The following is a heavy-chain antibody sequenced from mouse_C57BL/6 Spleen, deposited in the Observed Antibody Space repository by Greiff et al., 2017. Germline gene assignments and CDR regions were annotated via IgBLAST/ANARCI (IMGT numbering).Heavy chain of an antibody. D-gene: IGHD2-1*01. CDR2: IYPGDGDT. J-gene: IGHJ2*01. Sequence: VQLQQSGPELVKPGASVKISCKASGYAFSSSWMNWVKQRPGKGLEWIGRIYPGDGDTNYNGKFKGKATLTADKSSSTAYMQLSSLTSEDSAVYFCAREGYGNCLGYWGQGTTLTVSS. V-gene: IGHV1-82*01. CDR3: AREGYGNCLGY. CDR1: GYAFSSSW.